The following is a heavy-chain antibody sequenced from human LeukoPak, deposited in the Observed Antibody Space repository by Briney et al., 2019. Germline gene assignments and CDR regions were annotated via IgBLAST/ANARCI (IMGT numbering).Heavy chain of an antibody. CDR3: ARSRNPGLWFDP. CDR2: INAGNGNT. D-gene: IGHD1-14*01. J-gene: IGHJ5*02. V-gene: IGHV1-3*03. Sequence: ASVKVSCKASGYTFTSYALHWVRQAPGQRLEWMGWINAGNGNTKYSQEFQGRVTITRDTSASTAYMELRSLRSEDMAVYYCARSRNPGLWFDPWGQGTVVTVSS. CDR1: GYTFTSYA.